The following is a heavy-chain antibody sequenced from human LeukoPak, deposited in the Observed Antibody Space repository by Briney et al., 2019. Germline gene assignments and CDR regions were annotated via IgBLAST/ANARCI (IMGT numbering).Heavy chain of an antibody. V-gene: IGHV1-69*05. CDR1: GYTFTSYA. Sequence: SVKVSCKASGYTFTSYAISWVRQAPGQGLEWMGRIIPIFGTANCAQKFQGRVTITTDESMSTAYMELSSLRSEDTAVYYCARGDRDYYDSSGYYEVYWFDPWGQGTLVTVSS. CDR3: ARGDRDYYDSSGYYEVYWFDP. CDR2: IIPIFGTA. D-gene: IGHD3-22*01. J-gene: IGHJ5*02.